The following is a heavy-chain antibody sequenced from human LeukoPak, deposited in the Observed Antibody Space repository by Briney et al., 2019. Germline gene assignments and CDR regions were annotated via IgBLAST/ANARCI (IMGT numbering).Heavy chain of an antibody. CDR3: AKGAILRYFHWLSNDFDS. J-gene: IGHJ4*02. D-gene: IGHD3-9*01. CDR1: GFTFDDYA. V-gene: IGHV3-43*02. Sequence: PGGSLRLSCTASGFTFDDYAMHWVRQAPGKGLEWVSLINGDGGSTYYADSVKGRFTISRDNSKNSLYLQMNSLRTEDTALYYCAKGAILRYFHWLSNDFDSWGQGTLVTVSS. CDR2: INGDGGST.